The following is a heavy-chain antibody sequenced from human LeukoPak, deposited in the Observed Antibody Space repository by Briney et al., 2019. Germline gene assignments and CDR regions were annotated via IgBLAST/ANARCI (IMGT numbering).Heavy chain of an antibody. CDR3: AREGCSSTSCYAGAAFDI. CDR2: IYYSGST. J-gene: IGHJ3*02. Sequence: SETLSLTCTVSGGSISNYYWSWIRQPPGEGLEWIGYIYYSGSTNYNPSLKSRVTISVDTSKNQFSLKLSSVTAADTAVYYCAREGCSSTSCYAGAAFDIWGQGTMVTVSS. V-gene: IGHV4-59*01. D-gene: IGHD2-2*01. CDR1: GGSISNYY.